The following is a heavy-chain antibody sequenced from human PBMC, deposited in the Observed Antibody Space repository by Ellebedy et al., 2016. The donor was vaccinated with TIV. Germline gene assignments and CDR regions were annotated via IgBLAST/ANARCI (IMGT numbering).Heavy chain of an antibody. CDR2: ISSSSSTI. D-gene: IGHD3-10*02. V-gene: IGHV3-48*02. CDR3: ARGLTMYYFDY. CDR1: GFTFSSYS. J-gene: IGHJ4*02. Sequence: GGSLRLSCAASGFTFSSYSMNWVRQAPGKGLEWVSYISSSSSTIYYADPVKGRFTISRDNAKNPLYLQMNSLRDEDTAVYYCARGLTMYYFDYWGQGTLVTVSS.